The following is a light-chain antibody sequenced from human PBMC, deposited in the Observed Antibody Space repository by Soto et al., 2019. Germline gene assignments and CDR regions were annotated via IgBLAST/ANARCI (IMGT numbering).Light chain of an antibody. CDR3: LLYYGGGVV. CDR2: STT. Sequence: QAVVTQEPSLTVSPGGTVTLTCASNAGAVTSGYYPNWFQQKPGQPPRALIYSTTYKHSWTPARFSGSLLGGKAALTLSGVQPEDEADYYCLLYYGGGVVFGGGTKLTVL. J-gene: IGLJ2*01. CDR1: AGAVTSGYY. V-gene: IGLV7-43*01.